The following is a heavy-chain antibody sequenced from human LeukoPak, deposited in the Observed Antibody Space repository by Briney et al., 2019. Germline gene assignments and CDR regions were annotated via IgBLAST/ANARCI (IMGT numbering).Heavy chain of an antibody. CDR1: GFTFSSYW. Sequence: PGGSLRLSCAASGFTFSSYWMHWVRQVPGKGLVWVSRINSDGRSTSYADSVKGRFTISRHNSKNTLYLQMNSLRAEDTAVYYCARRGIAAAGLDYYYGMDVWGQGTTVTVSS. D-gene: IGHD6-13*01. V-gene: IGHV3-74*01. J-gene: IGHJ6*02. CDR3: ARRGIAAAGLDYYYGMDV. CDR2: INSDGRST.